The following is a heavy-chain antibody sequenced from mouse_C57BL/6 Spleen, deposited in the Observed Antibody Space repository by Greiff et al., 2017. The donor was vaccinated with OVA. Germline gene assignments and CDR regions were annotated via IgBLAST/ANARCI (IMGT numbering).Heavy chain of an antibody. CDR3: ARLSDYYGSKDCAMDY. V-gene: IGHV1-81*01. D-gene: IGHD1-1*01. Sequence: VKLQESGAELARPGASVKLSCKASGYTFTSYGISWVKQRTGQGLEWIGEIYPRSGNTSYNEKFNGKAPLTADKSSSTAYMGLRSLTSEDSAVYFCARLSDYYGSKDCAMDYWGQGTSVTVSS. CDR1: GYTFTSYG. CDR2: IYPRSGNT. J-gene: IGHJ4*01.